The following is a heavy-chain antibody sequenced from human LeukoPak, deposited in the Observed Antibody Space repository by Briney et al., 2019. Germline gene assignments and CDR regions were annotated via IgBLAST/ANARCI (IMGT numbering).Heavy chain of an antibody. V-gene: IGHV3-74*01. CDR1: GLAFSAYK. CDR3: ARGDDSGYYDYFDY. Sequence: GGSLRLSCAASGLAFSAYKMHRVRQAPRKGLVWVSRISTDGYTTDYADFVQGRFTASRDNTKNTWSLEMNSLRAEDTAVYYCARGDDSGYYDYFDYWGQGALVTVSS. J-gene: IGHJ4*02. D-gene: IGHD3-22*01. CDR2: ISTDGYTT.